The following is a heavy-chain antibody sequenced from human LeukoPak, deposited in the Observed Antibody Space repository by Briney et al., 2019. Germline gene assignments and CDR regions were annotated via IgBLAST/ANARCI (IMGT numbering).Heavy chain of an antibody. CDR3: ARQMTATGLFGS. J-gene: IGHJ4*01. V-gene: IGHV3-30*04. Sequence: GGSLRLSCVASGFIFSDHDFHWVRQSPDKGLEWVALIGSDGTKQYYADSVQGRFTVSRENSKNTLFLQMNTVRADDTAVYFCARQMTATGLFGSWGQRSPATLSS. CDR1: GFIFSDHD. D-gene: IGHD5-18*01. CDR2: IGSDGTKQ.